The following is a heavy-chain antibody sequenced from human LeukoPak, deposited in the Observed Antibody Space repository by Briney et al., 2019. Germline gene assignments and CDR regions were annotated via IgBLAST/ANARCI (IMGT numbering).Heavy chain of an antibody. Sequence: GGSLRLSCAASGFTFSSYSMNWVRQAPGKGLEWVAVIWYDGSNKYYADSVKGRFTISRDNSKNTLYLQMNSLRAEDTAVYYCARKLEQWLVDYWGQGTLVTVSS. CDR3: ARKLEQWLVDY. V-gene: IGHV3-33*08. CDR1: GFTFSSYS. CDR2: IWYDGSNK. D-gene: IGHD6-19*01. J-gene: IGHJ4*02.